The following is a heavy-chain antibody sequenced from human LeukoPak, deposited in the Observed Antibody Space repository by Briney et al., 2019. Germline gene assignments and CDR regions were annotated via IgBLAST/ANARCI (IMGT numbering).Heavy chain of an antibody. D-gene: IGHD2-21*01. CDR3: AWERVIGLFGYGFDA. V-gene: IGHV3-11*01. CDR2: ISSSGRNI. CDR1: GFTYRHYH. Sequence: GGSLRLACAASGFTYRHYHMSWIRQAPGKGLEWVSDISSSGRNIHYGDSVKGRFTISRDNTNNSLFLQMNNLRGEDTAIYFCAWERVIGLFGYGFDAWGQGTLGTVSS. J-gene: IGHJ5*02.